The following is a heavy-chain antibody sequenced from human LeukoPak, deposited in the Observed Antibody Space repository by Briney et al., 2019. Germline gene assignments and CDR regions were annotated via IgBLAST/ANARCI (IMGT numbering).Heavy chain of an antibody. CDR3: ARTRLDYGDYGVGP. J-gene: IGHJ5*02. D-gene: IGHD4-17*01. CDR2: INHSGST. Sequence: PSETLSLTCAVYGGSFSGYYWSWIRQPPGKGLEWIGEINHSGSTNYNPSLKSRVTISVDTSKNQFSLKLSSVTAADTAVYYCARTRLDYGDYGVGPWGQGTLVTVSS. V-gene: IGHV4-34*01. CDR1: GGSFSGYY.